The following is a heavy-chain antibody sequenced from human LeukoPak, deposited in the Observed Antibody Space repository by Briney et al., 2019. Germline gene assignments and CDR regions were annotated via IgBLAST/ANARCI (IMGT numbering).Heavy chain of an antibody. J-gene: IGHJ3*02. V-gene: IGHV1-46*01. Sequence: GASVKVSCKASGYTFTSYYILWVRRAPGQGLEWVGVINPSGGSTSYAQKFQGRVTMTSDTPTSTVYMDLSSLRSEDTAVYYCARMYYYDSSGSQVTDAFDIWGQGTMVTVSS. D-gene: IGHD3-22*01. CDR2: INPSGGST. CDR3: ARMYYYDSSGSQVTDAFDI. CDR1: GYTFTSYY.